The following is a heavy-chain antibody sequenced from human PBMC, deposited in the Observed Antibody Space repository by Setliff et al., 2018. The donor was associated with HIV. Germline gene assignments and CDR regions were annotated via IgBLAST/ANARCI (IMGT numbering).Heavy chain of an antibody. CDR1: GGSISTYH. CDR3: AREGTYSGTYWVRRVASFDI. Sequence: KPSETLSLTCSVSGGSISTYHWSWIRQPPGKGLEWIGDVSHTGSTNYNPSLKSRITISADTPKNQFSLKLSSVTAADTAVYYCAREGTYSGTYWVRRVASFDIWGQGTMVTVSS. J-gene: IGHJ3*02. V-gene: IGHV4-34*01. D-gene: IGHD1-26*01. CDR2: VSHTGST.